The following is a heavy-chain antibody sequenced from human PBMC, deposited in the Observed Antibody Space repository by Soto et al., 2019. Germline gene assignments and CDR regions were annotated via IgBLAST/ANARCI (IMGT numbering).Heavy chain of an antibody. CDR2: VQPLDSDT. CDR1: GYFFSNYW. Sequence: VQLVQSGAEVKKPGESLKISCKGTGYFFSNYWIGWVRQMPGKGLEWMGAVQPLDSDTRNSPSLQGQVTISADNSINTAYLQWSSLKASDTAMYFCVRIVSGYDWGLYYMDVWGKGTTVTVSS. J-gene: IGHJ6*03. CDR3: VRIVSGYDWGLYYMDV. D-gene: IGHD5-12*01. V-gene: IGHV5-51*03.